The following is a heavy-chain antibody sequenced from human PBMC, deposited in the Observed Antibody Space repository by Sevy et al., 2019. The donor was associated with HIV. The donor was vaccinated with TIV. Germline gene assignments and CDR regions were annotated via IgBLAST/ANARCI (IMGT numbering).Heavy chain of an antibody. Sequence: GGSLRLSCAASGFTFSSYWMSWVRQAPGKGLEWVANIKQDGSEKYYVDSVKGRFTISRDNAKNSLYLQMNSLRAEDTAVYYCARDYTNVRGVIRMDVWGQGTTVTVSS. CDR1: GFTFSSYW. J-gene: IGHJ6*02. V-gene: IGHV3-7*01. D-gene: IGHD3-10*01. CDR3: ARDYTNVRGVIRMDV. CDR2: IKQDGSEK.